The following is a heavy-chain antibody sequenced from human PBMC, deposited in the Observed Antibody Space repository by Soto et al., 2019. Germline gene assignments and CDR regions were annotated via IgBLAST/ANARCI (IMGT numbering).Heavy chain of an antibody. CDR1: GFTFSSYS. V-gene: IGHV3-21*01. CDR3: ARDVHYDILTGYYVQSWFDP. Sequence: GGSLRLSCAASGFTFSSYSMNWVRQAPGKGLEWVSSISSSSSYIYYADSVKGRFTISRDNAKNSLYLQMNSLRAEDTAVYYCARDVHYDILTGYYVQSWFDPWGQGTLVTVSS. J-gene: IGHJ5*02. D-gene: IGHD3-9*01. CDR2: ISSSSSYI.